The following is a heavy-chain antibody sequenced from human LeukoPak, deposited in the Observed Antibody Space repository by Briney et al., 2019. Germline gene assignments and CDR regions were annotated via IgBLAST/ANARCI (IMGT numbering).Heavy chain of an antibody. D-gene: IGHD5-18*01. V-gene: IGHV3-21*01. CDR1: GFTFSSYS. Sequence: GGSLRPSCAASGFTFSSYSMNWVRQAPGKGLEWVSSISSSSSYIYYADSVKGRFTISRDNAKNSLYLQMNSLRAEDTAVYYCARDRFVDTAMVPGPYNWFDPWGQGTLVTVSS. J-gene: IGHJ5*02. CDR2: ISSSSSYI. CDR3: ARDRFVDTAMVPGPYNWFDP.